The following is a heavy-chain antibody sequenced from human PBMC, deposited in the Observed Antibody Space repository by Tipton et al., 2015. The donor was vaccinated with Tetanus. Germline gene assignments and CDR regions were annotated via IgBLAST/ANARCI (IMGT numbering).Heavy chain of an antibody. V-gene: IGHV3-49*03. J-gene: IGHJ3*02. CDR3: IAVSEPQGERDAFDI. Sequence: SLRLSCTASGFTFGDYAMSWFRQAPGKGLEWVGFIRSKAYGGTTEYAASVKGRFTISRDDSKSIAYLQMNSLKTEDTAVYYCIAVSEPQGERDAFDIWGQGTMVTVSS. CDR2: IRSKAYGGTT. CDR1: GFTFGDYA. D-gene: IGHD3-16*01.